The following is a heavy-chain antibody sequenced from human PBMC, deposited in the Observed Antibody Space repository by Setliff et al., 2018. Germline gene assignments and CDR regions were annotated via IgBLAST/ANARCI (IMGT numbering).Heavy chain of an antibody. D-gene: IGHD2-15*01. CDR2: INNEGSRS. CDR1: GFTFSSHW. V-gene: IGHV3-74*01. Sequence: PGGSLRLSCAVSGFTFSSHWMHWVRQVPGKGLVWVSRINNEGSRSIYADSVRGRSTISRDNAKNTLYLQLNRLRAEDTGVYYCARTCSGSGCYAGLESWGQGTPVTVSS. CDR3: ARTCSGSGCYAGLES. J-gene: IGHJ4*02.